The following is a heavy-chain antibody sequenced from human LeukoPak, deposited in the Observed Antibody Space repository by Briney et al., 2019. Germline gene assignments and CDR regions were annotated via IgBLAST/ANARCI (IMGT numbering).Heavy chain of an antibody. CDR2: ISGSGGST. V-gene: IGHV3-23*01. Sequence: GSLRLSCAASGFTFSSYAMSWVRQAPGRGREWVSAISGSGGSTFNADSVKGRFTISRDNSKNTLYLQMNSLRAEDTAVYYCAKDVLELYHIYDHWGQGTLVTVSS. J-gene: IGHJ4*02. CDR1: GFTFSSYA. CDR3: AKDVLELYHIYDH. D-gene: IGHD3-9*01.